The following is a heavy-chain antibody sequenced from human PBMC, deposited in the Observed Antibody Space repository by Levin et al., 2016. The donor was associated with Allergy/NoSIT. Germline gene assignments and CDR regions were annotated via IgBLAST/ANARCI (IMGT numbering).Heavy chain of an antibody. CDR3: ARLETYYYGTSGYYHQA. J-gene: IGHJ5*02. D-gene: IGHD3-22*01. Sequence: SETLSLTCTVSGGSINSHYWSWIRQPPGKGLEWIGYISHSGSTNYNPSLKSRVTMSVDTSKNHLSLRLSSVTAADTAVYYCARLETYYYGTSGYYHQAWGQGSLVTVSS. CDR1: GGSINSHY. CDR2: ISHSGST. V-gene: IGHV4-59*11.